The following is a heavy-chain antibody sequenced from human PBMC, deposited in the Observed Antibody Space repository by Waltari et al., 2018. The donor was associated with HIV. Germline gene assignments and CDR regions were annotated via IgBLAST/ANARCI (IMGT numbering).Heavy chain of an antibody. CDR1: GFTFSSYW. J-gene: IGHJ3*02. Sequence: VESGGGLVQPGGSLRLSCAASGFTFSSYWMHWVRQAPGKGLVWVSRIHSDGSSTSYADSVKGRFTISRDNAKNTLYLKMNSLRAEDTAVYYCARGNGHAFDIWGQGTMVTVSS. D-gene: IGHD2-8*01. V-gene: IGHV3-74*01. CDR3: ARGNGHAFDI. CDR2: IHSDGSST.